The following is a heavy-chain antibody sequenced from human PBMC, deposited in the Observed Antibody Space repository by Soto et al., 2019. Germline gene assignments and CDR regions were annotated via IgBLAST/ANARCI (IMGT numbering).Heavy chain of an antibody. CDR2: IHSDGRTT. CDR1: GFTLSNYG. CDR3: VRVTLCSSSSCYRRDFDF. D-gene: IGHD2-2*01. V-gene: IGHV3-74*01. Sequence: GESLKISCAASGFTLSNYGMHWVRQSPGKGLVWVSRIHSDGRTTVYADSVKGRFTISRDNAKNTLYLQMNSLRAEDTAVYYCVRVTLCSSSSCYRRDFDFWGQGTLVTVSS. J-gene: IGHJ4*02.